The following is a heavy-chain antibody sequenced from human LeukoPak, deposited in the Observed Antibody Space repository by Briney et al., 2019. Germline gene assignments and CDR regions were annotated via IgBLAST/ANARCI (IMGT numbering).Heavy chain of an antibody. V-gene: IGHV4-59*01. D-gene: IGHD6-19*01. CDR2: IFYTGST. CDR3: ARGYLNSGCDY. Sequence: SETLSLTCTVSGGSISSYYWSWIRQPPGKGLEWIGYIFYTGSTNYNPSLESRVTISIGTSKNQFSLKLSSVTAADTAVYYCARGYLNSGCDYWGQGTLVTVSS. J-gene: IGHJ4*02. CDR1: GGSISSYY.